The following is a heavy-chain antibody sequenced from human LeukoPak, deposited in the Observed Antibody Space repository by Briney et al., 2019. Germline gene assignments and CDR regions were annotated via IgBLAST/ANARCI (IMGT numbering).Heavy chain of an antibody. V-gene: IGHV4-59*08. CDR2: IFNSGST. CDR1: GGSISMYY. Sequence: PSETLSLTCTVSGGSISMYYWSWVRQPPGKGLEWLGYIFNSGSTNSNPSLKSRLTISVDTSKNQLSLKLSSVTAADTAVYYCARGGLMVHAHDAFDIWGQGTMVTVSS. J-gene: IGHJ3*02. D-gene: IGHD2-8*01. CDR3: ARGGLMVHAHDAFDI.